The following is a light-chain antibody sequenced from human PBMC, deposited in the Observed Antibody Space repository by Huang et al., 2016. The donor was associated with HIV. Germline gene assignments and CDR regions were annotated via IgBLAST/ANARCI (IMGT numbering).Light chain of an antibody. V-gene: IGKV3-11*01. Sequence: EIVLTQSPATLSLSPGERATLACRASQSVSSYFAWYQQKPGPAPRHLIYDASNRATGIPARFSGSGSGTDFTLTISSLEPEDFAVYYCQQRSNWPPWTFGQGTKVEIK. CDR3: QQRSNWPPWT. CDR2: DAS. J-gene: IGKJ1*01. CDR1: QSVSSY.